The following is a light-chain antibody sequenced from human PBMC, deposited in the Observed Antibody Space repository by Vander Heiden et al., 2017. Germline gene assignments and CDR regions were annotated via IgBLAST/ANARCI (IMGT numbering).Light chain of an antibody. CDR3: QQSDSTPKT. J-gene: IGKJ1*01. Sequence: DIQMTQSPSSLSASVGDRVTITCRASQSISSYLNWYQQKPWKAPKLLIYAASSLHSGVPSRFSGRASATDFTLTISMLHPEDFATYYCQQSDSTPKTFGQGTKLEIK. V-gene: IGKV1-39*01. CDR2: AAS. CDR1: QSISSY.